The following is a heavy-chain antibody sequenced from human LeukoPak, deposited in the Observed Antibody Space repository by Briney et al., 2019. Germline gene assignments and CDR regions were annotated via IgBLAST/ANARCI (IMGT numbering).Heavy chain of an antibody. CDR2: IYTSGST. D-gene: IGHD5-18*01. CDR3: ARGRIGYSYGFIDY. V-gene: IGHV4-4*07. J-gene: IGHJ4*02. CDR1: GGSISRYY. Sequence: SETLSLTCTVSGGSISRYYWSWIRQPAGKGLEWIGRIYTSGSTNYNPSLKSRVTMSVDTSKNQFSLKLSSVTAADTAVYYCARGRIGYSYGFIDYWGQGTLVTVSS.